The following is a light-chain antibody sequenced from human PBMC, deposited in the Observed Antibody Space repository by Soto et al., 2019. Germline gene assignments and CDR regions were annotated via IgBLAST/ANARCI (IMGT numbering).Light chain of an antibody. CDR2: WAY. V-gene: IGKV4-1*01. CDR1: QSVLYRSKNKNY. J-gene: IGKJ1*01. Sequence: DIVMTQSPDSLAVSLGERASINCKSSQSVLYRSKNKNYLAWYQQKAGQPPKLLISWAYTRESGVPDRFSGSGSGTDFTLTISSLQAEDVAVYYCQQYYGPPRTFGQGTKVEIK. CDR3: QQYYGPPRT.